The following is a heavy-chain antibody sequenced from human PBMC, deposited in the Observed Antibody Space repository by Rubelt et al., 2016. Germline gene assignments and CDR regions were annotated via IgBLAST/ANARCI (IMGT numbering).Heavy chain of an antibody. CDR2: IYYSGST. J-gene: IGHJ6*02. CDR1: GGSISTITYY. CDR3: ARQNRYYYYGMDV. V-gene: IGHV4-61*05. Sequence: QPQLQESGPGLVKPSETLSLTCTVSGGSISTITYYWGWIRQPPGTGLEWIGYIYYSGSTYYNPSLKSRVTTSVDTSKNQFARRLSSVTAADTAVYYGARQNRYYYYGMDVWGQGTTVTVSS.